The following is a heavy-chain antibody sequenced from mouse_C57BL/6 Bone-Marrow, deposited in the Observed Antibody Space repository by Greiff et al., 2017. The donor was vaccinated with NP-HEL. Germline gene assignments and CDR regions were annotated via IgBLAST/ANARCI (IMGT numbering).Heavy chain of an antibody. CDR1: GFTFSDYG. D-gene: IGHD2-4*01. CDR3: ARLDDYDAGDY. Sequence: DVKLVESGGGLVKPGGSLKLSCAASGFTFSDYGMHWVRQAPEKGLEWVAYISSGSSTIYYADTVKGRFTISRDNAKNTLFLQMTSLRSEDTAMYYCARLDDYDAGDYWGQGTTLTVSS. V-gene: IGHV5-17*01. CDR2: ISSGSSTI. J-gene: IGHJ2*01.